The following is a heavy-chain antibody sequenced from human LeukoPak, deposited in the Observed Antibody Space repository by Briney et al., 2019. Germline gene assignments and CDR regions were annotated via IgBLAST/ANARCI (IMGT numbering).Heavy chain of an antibody. CDR2: INAGNGNT. Sequence: GASVKVSCKPSGYTFTIYAMHWVRQAPGQRLEWMGWINAGNGNTKYSQKFQGRVTITRDTSASTAYMELSSLRSEDTAVYYCARELYGSGSYEVGFDYWGQGTLVTVSS. V-gene: IGHV1-3*01. D-gene: IGHD3-10*01. J-gene: IGHJ4*02. CDR1: GYTFTIYA. CDR3: ARELYGSGSYEVGFDY.